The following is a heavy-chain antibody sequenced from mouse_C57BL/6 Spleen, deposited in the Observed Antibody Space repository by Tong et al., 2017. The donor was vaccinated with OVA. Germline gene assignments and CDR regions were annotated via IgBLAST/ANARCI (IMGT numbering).Heavy chain of an antibody. CDR1: GYSFTGYY. CDR3: ARERYGYYAMDY. V-gene: IGHV1-42*01. D-gene: IGHD1-1*02. J-gene: IGHJ4*01. CDR2: INPSTGGT. Sequence: EVQLQESGAELVKPGASVKISCKASGYSFTGYYMNWVKQSPEKSLEWIGEINPSTGGTTYNQKFKAKATLTVDKSSSTAYMQLKSLTSEDSAVYYCARERYGYYAMDYWGQGTSVTVSS.